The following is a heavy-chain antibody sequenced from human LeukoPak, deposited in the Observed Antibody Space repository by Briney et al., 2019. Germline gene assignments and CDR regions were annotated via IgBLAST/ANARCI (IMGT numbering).Heavy chain of an antibody. CDR2: IYHSGST. D-gene: IGHD6-13*01. J-gene: IGHJ4*02. CDR3: ARAPIAGEAAGTFDY. CDR1: GYSISSGYY. V-gene: IGHV4-38-2*02. Sequence: PSETLSLTCTVSGYSISSGYYWGWIRQPPGKGLEWIGSIYHSGSTYYNSSLKSRVTISADTSKNQFSLRLSSVTAADTAVYYCARAPIAGEAAGTFDYWGQGTLVTVSS.